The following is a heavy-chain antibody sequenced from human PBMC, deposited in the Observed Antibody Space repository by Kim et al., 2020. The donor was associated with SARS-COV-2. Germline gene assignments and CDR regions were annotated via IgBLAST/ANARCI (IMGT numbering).Heavy chain of an antibody. V-gene: IGHV3-48*03. CDR1: GFTFSSYE. CDR3: AREIRITMVRGVILLMTGGGPDGGLGMDV. D-gene: IGHD3-10*01. Sequence: GGSLRLSCAASGFTFSSYEMNWVRQAPGKGLEWVSYISSSGSTIYYADSVKGRFTISRDNAKNSLYLQMNSLRAEDTAVYYCAREIRITMVRGVILLMTGGGPDGGLGMDVWGRGTTVTVSS. CDR2: ISSSGSTI. J-gene: IGHJ6*02.